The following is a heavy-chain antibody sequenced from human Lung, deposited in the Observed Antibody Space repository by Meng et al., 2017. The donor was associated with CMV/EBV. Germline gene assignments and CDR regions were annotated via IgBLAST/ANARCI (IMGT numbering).Heavy chain of an antibody. CDR1: GGTVSSYA. J-gene: IGHJ6*02. CDR3: AGAHTGTTRFFHYDMDV. D-gene: IGHD1-7*01. V-gene: IGHV1-69*05. Sequence: SSVKVSCKDSGGTVSSYAISWVRQAPGQGLEWMGGIIPIFGPANSAEKFQRRLTIATDESTSTAYMQLSGLTSEDTAISYCAGAHTGTTRFFHYDMDVWGQGTTVTVSS. CDR2: IIPIFGPA.